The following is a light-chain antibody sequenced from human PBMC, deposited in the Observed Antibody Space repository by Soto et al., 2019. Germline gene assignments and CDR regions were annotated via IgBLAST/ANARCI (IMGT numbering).Light chain of an antibody. CDR1: QTVSSSY. V-gene: IGKV3-20*01. Sequence: EIVMPQSPATLSVSPGERGTLSCRASQTVSSSYLAWYQQKPGQAPRLLIYGASNRATGIPDRFSGSGSGTDFTLTISRLEPEDFAVYYCQQYDNSPLTFGGGTKVDI. J-gene: IGKJ4*01. CDR3: QQYDNSPLT. CDR2: GAS.